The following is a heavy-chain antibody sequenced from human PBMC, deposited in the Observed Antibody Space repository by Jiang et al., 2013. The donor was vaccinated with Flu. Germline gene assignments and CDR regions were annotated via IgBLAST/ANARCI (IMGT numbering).Heavy chain of an antibody. CDR1: GGSISSYY. V-gene: IGHV4-59*01. D-gene: IGHD3-3*01. CDR2: IYYTGST. CDR3: ARDIQGSYNFWSGYYTE. J-gene: IGHJ4*02. Sequence: SETLSLTCTVSGGSISSYYWSWIRQPPGKGLEWIGYIYYTGSTSYNPSLKSRITISVDTSKNQFSLKVNSVTAADTAVYYCARDIQGSYNFWSGYYTEWGQGTLVTVSS.